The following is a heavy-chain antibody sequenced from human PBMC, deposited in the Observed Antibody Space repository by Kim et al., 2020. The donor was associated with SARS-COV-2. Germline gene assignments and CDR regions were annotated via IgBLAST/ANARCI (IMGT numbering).Heavy chain of an antibody. J-gene: IGHJ4*02. D-gene: IGHD6-13*01. V-gene: IGHV4-39*01. Sequence: KSRVTISVDTSKIQFSLKLSSVTAADTAVYYCARHNEDSSSWYQMWYFDYWGQGTLVTVSA. CDR3: ARHNEDSSSWYQMWYFDY.